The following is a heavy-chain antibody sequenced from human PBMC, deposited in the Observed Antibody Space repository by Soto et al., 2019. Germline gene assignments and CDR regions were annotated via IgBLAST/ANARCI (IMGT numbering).Heavy chain of an antibody. J-gene: IGHJ6*02. Sequence: GESLKISCKGSGYSFTSYWISWVRQMPGKGLEWMGRIDPSDSYTNYSPSFQGHVTISADKSISTAYLQWSSLKASDTAMYYCASEMYYYDSSGYYYYYGMDVWGQGTTVTVSS. D-gene: IGHD3-22*01. CDR3: ASEMYYYDSSGYYYYYGMDV. CDR1: GYSFTSYW. CDR2: IDPSDSYT. V-gene: IGHV5-10-1*01.